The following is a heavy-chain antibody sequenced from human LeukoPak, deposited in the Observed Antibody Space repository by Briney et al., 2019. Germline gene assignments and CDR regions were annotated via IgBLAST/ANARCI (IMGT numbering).Heavy chain of an antibody. CDR2: IYYSGST. V-gene: IGHV4-59*01. J-gene: IGHJ6*02. D-gene: IGHD5-12*01. CDR1: GGSISSYY. CDR3: AGRRDGYNLHYYYGMDV. Sequence: SETLSLTCTVSGGSISSYYWSWIRQPPGKVLEWIGYIYYSGSTNYHPSLKSRVTISVDTSKNQFSLKLSSVTAADTAVYYCAGRRDGYNLHYYYGMDVWGQGTTVTVSS.